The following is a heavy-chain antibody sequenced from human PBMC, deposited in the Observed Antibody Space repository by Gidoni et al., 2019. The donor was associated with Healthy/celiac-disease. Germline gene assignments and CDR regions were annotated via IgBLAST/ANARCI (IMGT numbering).Heavy chain of an antibody. CDR1: GGSISSSSYY. V-gene: IGHV4-39*01. CDR2: IYYSGST. J-gene: IGHJ5*02. CDR3: AHTRNWFDP. D-gene: IGHD1-1*01. Sequence: QLQLQESGPGLVTPSETLSLPCTVSGGSISSSSYYWGWIRQPPGKGLEWIGSIYYSGSTYYNPSLKSRVTISVDTSKNQFSLKLSSVTAADTAVYYCAHTRNWFDPWGQGTLVTVSS.